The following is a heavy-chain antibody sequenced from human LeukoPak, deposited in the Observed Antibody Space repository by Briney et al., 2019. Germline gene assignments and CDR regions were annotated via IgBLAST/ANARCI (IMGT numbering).Heavy chain of an antibody. D-gene: IGHD7-27*01. V-gene: IGHV3-74*01. Sequence: PGGSLRLSCTVSGLPFNAYWMSWIRQVPGEGPVWVARINHDGTITHYADSVKGRFTISRDNGKNILYLQITSLRPEDTAVYYCTRDVWGNSDYWGQGTLVTVSS. CDR2: INHDGTIT. CDR1: GLPFNAYW. J-gene: IGHJ4*02. CDR3: TRDVWGNSDY.